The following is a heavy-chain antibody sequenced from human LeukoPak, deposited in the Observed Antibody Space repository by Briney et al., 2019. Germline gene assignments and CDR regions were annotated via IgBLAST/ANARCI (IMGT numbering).Heavy chain of an antibody. CDR2: IYHSGST. D-gene: IGHD3-3*01. CDR1: GGSINSGGYS. CDR3: ARSGFGVVTAFDC. J-gene: IGHJ4*02. Sequence: SQTLSLTCAVSGGSINSGGYSWSWIRQPPGKGLEWIGYIYHSGSTYYNPSLKSRVTISVDRSKNQFSLKLSSVTAADTAVYYCARSGFGVVTAFDCWGQGTLVTVSS. V-gene: IGHV4-30-2*01.